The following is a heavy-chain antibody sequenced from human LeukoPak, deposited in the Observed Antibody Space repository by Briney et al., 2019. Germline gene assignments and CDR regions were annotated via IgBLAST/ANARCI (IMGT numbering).Heavy chain of an antibody. Sequence: GGSLRLSCAASGFTVSSNYMSWVRQAPGQGLEWVSVIYSGGSTYYADSVKGRFTISRHNSKNALYLQMNSLRAEDTAVYHCARVTLYYYYGMDVWGQGTTVTVSS. CDR3: ARVTLYYYYGMDV. J-gene: IGHJ6*02. CDR2: IYSGGST. D-gene: IGHD4-23*01. CDR1: GFTVSSNY. V-gene: IGHV3-53*04.